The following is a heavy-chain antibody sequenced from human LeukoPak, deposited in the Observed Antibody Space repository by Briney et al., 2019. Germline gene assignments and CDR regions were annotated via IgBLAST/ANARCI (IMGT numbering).Heavy chain of an antibody. J-gene: IGHJ4*02. V-gene: IGHV4-59*11. CDR1: GGSINSHY. D-gene: IGHD6-13*01. Sequence: SETLSLTCSVSGGSINSHYWSWIRQPPGKRLEWIGYIFNSGSTNYNPSLRSRVTMSVDTSRDQFFLRLSSVTAADTAINYCASRPAGTTWYGVFDYWSQGTLVTVSS. CDR2: IFNSGST. CDR3: ASRPAGTTWYGVFDY.